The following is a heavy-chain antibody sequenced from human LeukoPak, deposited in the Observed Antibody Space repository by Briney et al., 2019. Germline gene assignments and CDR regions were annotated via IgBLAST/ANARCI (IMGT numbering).Heavy chain of an antibody. CDR2: VLYSGTT. CDR3: ARHDFGVYDFSAFDI. Sequence: SETLSLTCDVSGASTSDSPYYWGWIRQSPGKGLEWIGSVLYSGTTHYNPSLKNRVSVSVDTSKNQFSLDLRSVTAADTALYYCARHDFGVYDFSAFDIWGQGTLIRVSS. CDR1: GASTSDSPYY. J-gene: IGHJ3*02. V-gene: IGHV4-39*01. D-gene: IGHD5/OR15-5a*01.